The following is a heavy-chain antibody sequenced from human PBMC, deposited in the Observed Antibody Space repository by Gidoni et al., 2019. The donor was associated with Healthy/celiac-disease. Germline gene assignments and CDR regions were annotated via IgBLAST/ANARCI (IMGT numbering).Heavy chain of an antibody. D-gene: IGHD6-6*01. V-gene: IGHV1-69*01. CDR3: ASCYSSSLNDAFDI. J-gene: IGHJ3*02. CDR1: GGTFSRYA. CDR2: IIPIFGTA. Sequence: VPLVQSGAEVNNPGSSVKVSCKASGGTFSRYAISWVRHAPGQELEWMGGIIPIFGTANYAQKFQGRVTITADESTSTAYMELSSLRSEDTAVYYCASCYSSSLNDAFDIWGQGTMVTVSS.